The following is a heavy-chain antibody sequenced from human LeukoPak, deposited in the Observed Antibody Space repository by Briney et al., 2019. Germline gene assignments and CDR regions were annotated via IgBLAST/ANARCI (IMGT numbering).Heavy chain of an antibody. V-gene: IGHV3-7*05. CDR2: IKQNGREK. CDR3: AKDSNWLFPRDVDY. Sequence: GGSLKLSCAASGFTFSTFWVTWVRQAPGKGLESVSHIKQNGREKYYVDSVKGRFTISRDNAKNSLYLQMNSLRAEDTGVYYCAKDSNWLFPRDVDYWGQGTPVTVSS. D-gene: IGHD3-9*01. CDR1: GFTFSTFW. J-gene: IGHJ4*02.